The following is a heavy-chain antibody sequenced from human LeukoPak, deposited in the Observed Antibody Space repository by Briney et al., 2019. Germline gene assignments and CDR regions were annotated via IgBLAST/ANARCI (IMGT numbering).Heavy chain of an antibody. CDR3: ARQSGDSSSPFDI. Sequence: GESLKISCKGSGYSFTSYWIGLVRQMPGKGLEWMGIIYPGDSDTIYSPSFQGQVTISVDKSISTAYLQWSSLKASDTAMYYCARQSGDSSSPFDIWGQGTMVTVSS. V-gene: IGHV5-51*01. CDR1: GYSFTSYW. CDR2: IYPGDSDT. J-gene: IGHJ3*02. D-gene: IGHD6-13*01.